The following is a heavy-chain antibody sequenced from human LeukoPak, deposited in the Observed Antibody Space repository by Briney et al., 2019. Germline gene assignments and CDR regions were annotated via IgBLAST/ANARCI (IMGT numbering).Heavy chain of an antibody. CDR2: IYHSGST. J-gene: IGHJ3*02. CDR1: GYSISSGYY. D-gene: IGHD3-22*01. V-gene: IGHV4-38-2*02. CDR3: ASLTTAEAFDI. Sequence: ASETLSLTCTVSGYSISSGYYWGWIRQPPGKGLEWIGSIYHSGSTYYNPSLKSRVTISVDTSKNQFSLKLSSVTAADTAVYYCASLTTAEAFDIWGQGTMVTVSS.